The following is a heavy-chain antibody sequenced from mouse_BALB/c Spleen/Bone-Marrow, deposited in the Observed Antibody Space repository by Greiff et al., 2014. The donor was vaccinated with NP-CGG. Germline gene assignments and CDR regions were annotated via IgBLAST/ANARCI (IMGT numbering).Heavy chain of an antibody. Sequence: VQLKESGGGLVQPGGSLKLSCAASGFTFSNYGMPWVRQTPDKRLELVGTINSNGGTTFYPDNVKGRFTISRDNAKNTLYLQMSSLKSEDTAMYFCARGLYYVGYGRGFDYWGQGTLVTVSA. D-gene: IGHD2-13*01. V-gene: IGHV5-6-3*01. CDR3: ARGLYYVGYGRGFDY. J-gene: IGHJ3*01. CDR2: INSNGGTT. CDR1: GFTFSNYG.